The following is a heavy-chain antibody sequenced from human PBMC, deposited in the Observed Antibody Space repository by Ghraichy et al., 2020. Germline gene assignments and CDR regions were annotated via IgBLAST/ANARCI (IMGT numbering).Heavy chain of an antibody. CDR1: GGSISPYY. CDR3: ARGGGPVPSAISYYYYMDV. D-gene: IGHD2-2*01. J-gene: IGHJ6*03. V-gene: IGHV4-59*01. Sequence: SQTLSLTCTVSGGSISPYYWSWIRQPPGKGLEWIGYIYSSGGTNYNPSLKSRVTISVDTSKNQFSLRLSSVTAADTAVYYCARGGGPVPSAISYYYYMDVWGKGTTVTVSS. CDR2: IYSSGGT.